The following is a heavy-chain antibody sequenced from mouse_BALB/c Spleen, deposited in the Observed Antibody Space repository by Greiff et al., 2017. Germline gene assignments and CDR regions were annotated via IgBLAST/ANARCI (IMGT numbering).Heavy chain of an antibody. D-gene: IGHD3-2*01. CDR1: GFTFSDYY. Sequence: EVTLVESGGGLVKPGGSLKLSCAASGFTFSDYYMYWVRQTPEKRLEWVATISDGGSYTYYPDSVKGRFTISRDNAKNNLYLQMSSLKSEDTAMYYCARDRDSSGYVGWFAYWGQGTLVTVSA. J-gene: IGHJ3*01. V-gene: IGHV5-4*02. CDR2: ISDGGSYT. CDR3: ARDRDSSGYVGWFAY.